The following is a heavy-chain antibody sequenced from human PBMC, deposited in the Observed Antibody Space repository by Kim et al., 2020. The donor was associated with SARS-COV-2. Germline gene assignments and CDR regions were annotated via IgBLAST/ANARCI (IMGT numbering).Heavy chain of an antibody. D-gene: IGHD1-26*01. CDR3: ARKLEGELLFDY. V-gene: IGHV4-34*01. Sequence: SETLSLTCAVYGGSFSGYYWSWIRQPPGKGLEWIGEINHSGSTNYNPSLKSRVTISVDTSKNQFSLKLSSVTAADTAVYYCARKLEGELLFDYWGQGTLVTVSS. CDR1: GGSFSGYY. J-gene: IGHJ4*02. CDR2: INHSGST.